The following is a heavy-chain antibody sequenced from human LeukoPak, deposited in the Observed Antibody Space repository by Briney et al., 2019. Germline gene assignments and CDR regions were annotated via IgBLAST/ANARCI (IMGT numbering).Heavy chain of an antibody. Sequence: ASVKVSCKASGYTFTSYYMHWVRQAPGQGLEWMGIINPSGGSTSYAQKFQGRVTMTRDMSTSTVYMELSSLRSEDTAVYYCARGILGDSSSSHWFDPWGQGTLVTVSS. V-gene: IGHV1-46*01. CDR3: ARGILGDSSSSHWFDP. CDR1: GYTFTSYY. CDR2: INPSGGST. J-gene: IGHJ5*02. D-gene: IGHD6-6*01.